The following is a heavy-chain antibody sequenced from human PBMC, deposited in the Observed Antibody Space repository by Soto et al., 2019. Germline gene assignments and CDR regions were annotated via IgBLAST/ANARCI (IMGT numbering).Heavy chain of an antibody. CDR1: VFPFSSYG. Sequence: PGVSLSLSCSASVFPFSSYGMHWVRQAPGKGLEWVAVIWYDGSNKYYADSVKGRFTISRDNSKNTLYLQMNSLRAEDTAVYYCARDLDDSSGYYQPPGDYWGRGTLVNVSS. V-gene: IGHV3-33*01. D-gene: IGHD3-22*01. J-gene: IGHJ4*02. CDR3: ARDLDDSSGYYQPPGDY. CDR2: IWYDGSNK.